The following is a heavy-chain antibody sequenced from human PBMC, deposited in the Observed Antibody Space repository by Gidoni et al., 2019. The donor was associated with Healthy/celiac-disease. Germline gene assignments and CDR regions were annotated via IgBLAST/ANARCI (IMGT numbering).Heavy chain of an antibody. CDR2: ISWDGGST. Sequence: EVQPGESGGDVVQRGGCLRLACAAAGGTFADYTMHWVRQAPGKGLEWVSLISWDGGSTYYADSVKGRFTISRDNNNNSLYLQMNSLRTEDTALYYCAKAALGSCSSTSCFPDYWGQGTLVTVSS. CDR3: AKAALGSCSSTSCFPDY. CDR1: GGTFADYT. V-gene: IGHV3-43*01. J-gene: IGHJ4*02. D-gene: IGHD2-2*01.